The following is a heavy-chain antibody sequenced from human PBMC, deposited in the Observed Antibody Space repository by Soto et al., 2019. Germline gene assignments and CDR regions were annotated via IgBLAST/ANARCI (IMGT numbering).Heavy chain of an antibody. Sequence: EVQLVESGGDLVQPGGSLRLSCAASGFTFSTYTMNWVRQAPGKGLEWVSYISSSSSAIYYADSVKGRFTISRDNAKNSLYLQMNSRRVEGTSVYYWARGAFFWGQGTLVTVSS. CDR3: ARGAFF. CDR2: ISSSSSAI. CDR1: GFTFSTYT. D-gene: IGHD3-3*01. V-gene: IGHV3-48*01. J-gene: IGHJ4*02.